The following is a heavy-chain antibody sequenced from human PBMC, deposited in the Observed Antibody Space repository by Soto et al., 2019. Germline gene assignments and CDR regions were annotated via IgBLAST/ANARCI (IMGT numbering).Heavy chain of an antibody. J-gene: IGHJ3*02. V-gene: IGHV4-31*03. CDR1: GGSISSGSYY. Sequence: SETLSLTCTVSGGSISSGSYYWSWIRQHPGKGLEWIGCIYYTGSTYYNSSLKSRVTISLDTSKDQVSLRLSSVTAADTAVYYCARGGGNTVIDDPFDIWGQGTMVTVSS. CDR2: IYYTGST. D-gene: IGHD2-21*01. CDR3: ARGGGNTVIDDPFDI.